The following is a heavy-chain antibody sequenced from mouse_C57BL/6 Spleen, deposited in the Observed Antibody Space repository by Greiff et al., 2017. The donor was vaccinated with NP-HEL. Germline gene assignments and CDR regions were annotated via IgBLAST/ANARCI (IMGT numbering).Heavy chain of an antibody. CDR1: GYTFTSYW. CDR2: IDPSDSET. Sequence: VQLQQPGAELVRPGSSVKLSCKASGYTFTSYWMHWVKQRPIQGLEWIGNIDPSDSETHYNQKFKDKATLTVDKSSSTAYMQLSSLTSEDSAVYYCARSYGSSFYWYFDVWGTGTTVTVSS. D-gene: IGHD1-1*01. V-gene: IGHV1-52*01. J-gene: IGHJ1*03. CDR3: ARSYGSSFYWYFDV.